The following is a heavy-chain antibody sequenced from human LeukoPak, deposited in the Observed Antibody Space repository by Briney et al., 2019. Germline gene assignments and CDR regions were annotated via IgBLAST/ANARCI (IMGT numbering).Heavy chain of an antibody. CDR1: GYTFTGYY. D-gene: IGHD6-13*01. J-gene: IGHJ4*02. CDR2: INPNSGGT. CDR3: ATLWAQQLVKTGGGYFDY. Sequence: ASVKVSCKASGYTFTGYYMHWVRQAPGQGLEWMGWINPNSGGTNYAQKFQGWVTMTRDTSISTAYMELSRLRSDDTAVYYCATLWAQQLVKTGGGYFDYWGQGTLVTVSS. V-gene: IGHV1-2*04.